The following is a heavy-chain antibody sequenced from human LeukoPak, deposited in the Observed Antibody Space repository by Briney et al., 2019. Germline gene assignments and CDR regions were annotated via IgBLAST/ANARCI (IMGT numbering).Heavy chain of an antibody. V-gene: IGHV4-4*07. CDR3: ARGVTMVRGVIIGPYYFDY. J-gene: IGHJ4*02. CDR2: IYTSGST. CDR1: GGSISSYY. Sequence: SETLSLTCTVSGGSISSYYWSWIRQPAGKGLEWIGRIYTSGSTNYNPSLKSRVTISVDTSKNQFSLKLSSVTAADTAVYYCARGVTMVRGVIIGPYYFDYWGQGTLVTVSS. D-gene: IGHD3-10*01.